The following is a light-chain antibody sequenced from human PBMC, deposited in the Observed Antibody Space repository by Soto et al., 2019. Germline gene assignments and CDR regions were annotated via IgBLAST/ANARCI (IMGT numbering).Light chain of an antibody. CDR3: QQYGSSRT. V-gene: IGKV3-20*01. J-gene: IGKJ1*01. Sequence: EIVLTQSPGTLSLSPGERATLSCMARQSVSSSYLAWYQQKPGQAPRLLIYGASSRATGIPDRFSGSGSGTDFTLTISRLEPEDFAVYYCQQYGSSRTFGQGTTVEI. CDR1: QSVSSSY. CDR2: GAS.